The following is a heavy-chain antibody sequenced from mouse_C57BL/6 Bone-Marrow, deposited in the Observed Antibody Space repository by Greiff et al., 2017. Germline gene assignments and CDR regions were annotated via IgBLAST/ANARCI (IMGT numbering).Heavy chain of an antibody. CDR2: ISNLAYSI. CDR1: GFTFSDYG. Sequence: EVKVEESGGGLVQPGGSLKLSCAASGFTFSDYGMAWVRQAPRKGPEWVAFISNLAYSIYYADTVTGRFTISRENAKNTLYLEMSSLRSEDTAMYYCARPVARGYYAMDYWGQGTSVTVSS. CDR3: ARPVARGYYAMDY. D-gene: IGHD1-1*01. J-gene: IGHJ4*01. V-gene: IGHV5-15*04.